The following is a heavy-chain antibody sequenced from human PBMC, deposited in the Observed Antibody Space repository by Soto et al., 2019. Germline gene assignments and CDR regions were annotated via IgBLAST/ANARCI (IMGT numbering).Heavy chain of an antibody. D-gene: IGHD4-17*01. CDR2: ITGSGGST. CDR1: GFTFSTYA. Sequence: EVPQLESGGGLVQQGGSLSLSWAASGFTFSTYAMIWVRQAPGTGLEWVSVITGSGGSTYYADSVKGRFTISRDTSKNTLFLQMTSLRAEATAAYYCAKDRYGDYGWFEYCGQGTMVTVAS. CDR3: AKDRYGDYGWFEY. J-gene: IGHJ4*02. V-gene: IGHV3-23*01.